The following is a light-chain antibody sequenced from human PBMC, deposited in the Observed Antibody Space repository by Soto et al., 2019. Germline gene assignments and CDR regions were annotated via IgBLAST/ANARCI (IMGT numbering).Light chain of an antibody. CDR3: QHLNSYPPLFT. CDR1: QGISSY. V-gene: IGKV1-9*01. CDR2: ASS. Sequence: IQLTQSPSSLSASVGDRVTITCRASQGISSYLAWYQQKSGKAPKLLIYASSTLQAGVLSRFSGSGSGTDFTLTINTLQPEDFATYYCQHLNSYPPLFTFGPGTKVNI. J-gene: IGKJ3*01.